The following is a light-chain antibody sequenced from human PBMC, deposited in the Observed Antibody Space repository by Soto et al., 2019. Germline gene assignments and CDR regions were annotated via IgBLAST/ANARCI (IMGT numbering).Light chain of an antibody. Sequence: QSVLTQPPSASGTPGQRVTISCSGSSSDIGINSVSWYQQLPGTAPKLLIYSNNQRPSGVPDRFSGSKSGTSASLAISGLQSEDEADYYCAAWDDSLDGYVSGTGTKLTVL. CDR1: SSDIGINS. J-gene: IGLJ1*01. CDR2: SNN. V-gene: IGLV1-44*01. CDR3: AAWDDSLDGYV.